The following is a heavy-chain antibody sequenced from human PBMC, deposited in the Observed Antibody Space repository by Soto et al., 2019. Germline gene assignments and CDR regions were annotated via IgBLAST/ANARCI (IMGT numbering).Heavy chain of an antibody. CDR3: ASVEYSSSSDEYYYYGMDV. CDR2: IYYSGST. Sequence: SETLSLTCTVSGGSVSSGSYYWSWIRQPPGKGLEWIGYIYYSGSTNYNPSLKSRVTISVDTSKNQFSLKLSSVTAADTAVYYCASVEYSSSSDEYYYYGMDVWGQGTTVTVSS. CDR1: GGSVSSGSYY. J-gene: IGHJ6*02. V-gene: IGHV4-61*01. D-gene: IGHD6-6*01.